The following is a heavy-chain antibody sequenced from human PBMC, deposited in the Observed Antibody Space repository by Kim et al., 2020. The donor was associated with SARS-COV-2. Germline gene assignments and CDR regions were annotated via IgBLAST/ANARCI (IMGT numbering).Heavy chain of an antibody. Sequence: GGSLRLSCAASGFTFSRYSMNWVRQAPGKGLEWVSSISSSSSYIYYADSVKGRFTISRDNAKNTLYMQMNSLRAEDTAVYYCARSPALVGATAYYFNYWDQKTLISFST. J-gene: IGHJ4*02. CDR1: GFTFSRYS. CDR3: ARSPALVGATAYYFNY. CDR2: ISSSSSYI. V-gene: IGHV3-21*01. D-gene: IGHD1-26*01.